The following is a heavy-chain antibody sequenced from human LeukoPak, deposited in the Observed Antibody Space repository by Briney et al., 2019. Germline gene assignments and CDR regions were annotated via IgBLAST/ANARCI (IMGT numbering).Heavy chain of an antibody. CDR3: ARDGVASGWYYSAYYYYYMDV. CDR2: ISSSSSYI. D-gene: IGHD6-19*01. Sequence: GGSLRLSCAASGFTFSSYSMNWVRQAPGKGLEWVSSISSSSSYIYYADSVKGRFTISRDNAKNSLYLQMNSLRAEDTAVYYCARDGVASGWYYSAYYYYYMDVWGKGTTVTVSS. J-gene: IGHJ6*03. CDR1: GFTFSSYS. V-gene: IGHV3-21*01.